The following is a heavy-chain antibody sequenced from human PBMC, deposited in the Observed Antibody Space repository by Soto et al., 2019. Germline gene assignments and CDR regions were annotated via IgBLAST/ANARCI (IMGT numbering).Heavy chain of an antibody. CDR3: AKDRSSGSPNWFDP. CDR2: ISGSGGST. CDR1: GFTFSSYA. D-gene: IGHD1-26*01. V-gene: IGHV3-23*01. J-gene: IGHJ5*02. Sequence: GGSLRLSFAASGFTFSSYAMSWVRQAPGKGLEWVSAISGSGGSTYYADSVKGRFTISRDNTKNTLYLQMNSLRAEDTAVYYCAKDRSSGSPNWFDPWGQGTLVTVSS.